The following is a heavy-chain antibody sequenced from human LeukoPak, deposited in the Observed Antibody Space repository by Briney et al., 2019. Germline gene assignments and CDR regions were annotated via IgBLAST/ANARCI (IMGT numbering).Heavy chain of an antibody. CDR2: IYYNGAT. V-gene: IGHV4-39*01. J-gene: IGHJ4*02. D-gene: IGHD5-12*01. CDR3: ARGLRFDTRPPSPGY. CDR1: GGSISSTSDY. Sequence: SQTLSLTCTVSGGSISSTSDYWAWIRQPPGKGLEWIGTIYYNGATQFSPSLKSRVTMSVDTSKNQFSLRLNSVTATDTAMYYCARGLRFDTRPPSPGYWGQGTLVTVSS.